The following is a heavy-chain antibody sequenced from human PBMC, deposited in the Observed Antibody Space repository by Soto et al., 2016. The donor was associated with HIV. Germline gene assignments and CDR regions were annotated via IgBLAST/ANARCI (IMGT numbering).Heavy chain of an antibody. V-gene: IGHV3-7*01. Sequence: EVQLVESGGGLVRPGGSLRLSCEAPGFPFSSYWMSWVRQAPGKGLECVANIKQDGSEKYYVDSVKGRFTISRDNAKNSLFLQMNSLRAEDTAIYYCATYYGDYSRYFELWGLAPWSLSPQ. CDR2: IKQDGSEK. CDR3: ATYYGDYSRYFEL. CDR1: GFPFSSYW. D-gene: IGHD4-17*01. J-gene: IGHJ2*01.